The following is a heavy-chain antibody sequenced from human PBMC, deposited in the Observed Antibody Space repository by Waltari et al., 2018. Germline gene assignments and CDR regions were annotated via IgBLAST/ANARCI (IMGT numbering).Heavy chain of an antibody. Sequence: QLQLQESGPGLVKPSETLSLTCTVSGASVSSRIHYWGWIRQSPGKGLEWIGSITHSGNSYYNPSLRRRVTLLVDTSKNQFSLRVNSVTAADMALYYCARHMTTVTTSSFDYWGQGALVTVSS. CDR1: GASVSSRIHY. D-gene: IGHD4-17*01. V-gene: IGHV4-39*07. CDR3: ARHMTTVTTSSFDY. CDR2: ITHSGNS. J-gene: IGHJ4*02.